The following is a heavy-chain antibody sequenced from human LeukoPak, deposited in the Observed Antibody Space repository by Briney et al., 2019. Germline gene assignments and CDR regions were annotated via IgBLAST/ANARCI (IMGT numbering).Heavy chain of an antibody. CDR1: GGPVSSASHY. J-gene: IGHJ4*02. V-gene: IGHV4-61*01. CDR3: ARDPRDYYGSGSYYNGSPYFDY. Sequence: KPSETLSLTCTVSGGPVSSASHYWSWIRQPPGKGLEWIGYIYYSGSTNYNPSLKSRVTISVDTSKNQFSLKLSSVTAADTAVYYCARDPRDYYGSGSYYNGSPYFDYWGQGTLVTVSS. CDR2: IYYSGST. D-gene: IGHD3-10*01.